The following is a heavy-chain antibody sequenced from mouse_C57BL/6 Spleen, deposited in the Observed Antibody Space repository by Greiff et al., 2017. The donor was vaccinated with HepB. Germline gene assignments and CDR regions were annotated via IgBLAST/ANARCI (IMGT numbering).Heavy chain of an antibody. CDR1: GYTFTDYN. CDR3: ARAHYYAMNY. CDR2: INPNNGGT. Sequence: VQLKQSGPELVKPGASVKMSCKASGYTFTDYNMHWVKQSHGKSLEWIGYINPNNGGTSYNQKFKGKATLTVNKSSSTAYMELRSLTSEESAVYYCARAHYYAMNYWGQGTSVTVSS. V-gene: IGHV1-22*01. J-gene: IGHJ4*01.